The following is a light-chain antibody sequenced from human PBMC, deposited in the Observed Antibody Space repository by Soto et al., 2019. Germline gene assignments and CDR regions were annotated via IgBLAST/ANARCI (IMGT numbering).Light chain of an antibody. V-gene: IGKV3-20*01. CDR3: QQYGSSPYT. Sequence: EIVLTQSPGTLSLSPGERATLSCRASQSVTSNYLAWCQQKPGQAPRLLIYGASNRATGIPDRFSGSGSGADFTLTISRLEPEDFAVYSCQQYGSSPYTFGQGTKLEIK. CDR2: GAS. J-gene: IGKJ2*01. CDR1: QSVTSNY.